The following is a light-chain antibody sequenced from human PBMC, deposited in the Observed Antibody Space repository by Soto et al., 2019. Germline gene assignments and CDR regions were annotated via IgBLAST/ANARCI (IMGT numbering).Light chain of an antibody. CDR2: GAS. J-gene: IGKJ3*01. Sequence: EIVMTQSPATLSVSTGERATLSCRASQSAYNNLAWYQQKPGQAPRLLIYGASTRATGIPARFSGSGSGTEFTLTISSLQSEDFAVYFCQRYNNWPPVNFGPGTKVDIK. V-gene: IGKV3-15*01. CDR1: QSAYNN. CDR3: QRYNNWPPVN.